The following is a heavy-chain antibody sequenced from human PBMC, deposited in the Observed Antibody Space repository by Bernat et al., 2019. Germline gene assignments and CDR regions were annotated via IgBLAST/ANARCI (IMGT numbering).Heavy chain of an antibody. CDR3: ARDMPPPPLTGVPAAHPRGLDY. CDR2: ISYDGSNK. Sequence: QVQLVESGGGVVQPGRSLRLSCAASGFTFSSYAMHWVRQAPGKGLEWVAVISYDGSNKYYADSVKGRFTISRDNSKNTLYLQMNSLRAEDTAVYYCARDMPPPPLTGVPAAHPRGLDYWGQGTLVTVSS. V-gene: IGHV3-30*01. J-gene: IGHJ4*02. CDR1: GFTFSSYA. D-gene: IGHD2-2*01.